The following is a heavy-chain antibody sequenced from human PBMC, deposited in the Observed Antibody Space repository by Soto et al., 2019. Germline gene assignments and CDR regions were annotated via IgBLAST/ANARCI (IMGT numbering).Heavy chain of an antibody. V-gene: IGHV1-69*01. Sequence: QVQLVQSGAEVIKPGSSVKVSCKASGGTFSSYAISWVRQAPGQGLEWMGGIIPIFGTANYAQKFQGRVTITADEFTSTAYMELSSLRSEDTAVYYCARARYGSGWYYYYGIDVWGQGTTVTVSS. CDR3: ARARYGSGWYYYYGIDV. J-gene: IGHJ6*02. D-gene: IGHD6-19*01. CDR1: GGTFSSYA. CDR2: IIPIFGTA.